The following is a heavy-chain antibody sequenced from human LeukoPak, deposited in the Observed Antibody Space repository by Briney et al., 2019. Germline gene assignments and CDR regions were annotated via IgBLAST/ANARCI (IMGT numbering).Heavy chain of an antibody. J-gene: IGHJ4*02. D-gene: IGHD6-13*01. Sequence: SGTLSLTYAVYGGSFSNYYWSWIRQPPGKGLEWIGEINHSGSTNYNPSLKSRVTISVDTSKNQFSLKLSSVTAADTAVYYCARLRLYSSSWYSTPYYFDYWGQGTLVTVSS. CDR2: INHSGST. CDR3: ARLRLYSSSWYSTPYYFDY. CDR1: GGSFSNYY. V-gene: IGHV4-34*01.